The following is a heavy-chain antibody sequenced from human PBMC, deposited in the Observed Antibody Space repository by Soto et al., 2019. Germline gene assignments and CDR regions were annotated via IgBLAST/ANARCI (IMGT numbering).Heavy chain of an antibody. J-gene: IGHJ6*02. V-gene: IGHV3-74*01. Sequence: EVQLVESGGGLVQPGGSLRLSCAASGFDFSNSWIHWVRQGPGKGLGWVSHINSDGSGATYADTVKGRFTISRDNAKNAVYLQMNRLRAEDTAVYYCAKDTAYAMDVWGQGTTVTVSS. CDR1: GFDFSNSW. CDR3: AKDTAYAMDV. CDR2: INSDGSGA. D-gene: IGHD2-15*01.